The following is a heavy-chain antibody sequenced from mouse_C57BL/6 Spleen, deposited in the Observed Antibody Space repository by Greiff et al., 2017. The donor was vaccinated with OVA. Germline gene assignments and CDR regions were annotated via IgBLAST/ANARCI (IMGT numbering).Heavy chain of an antibody. CDR2: INPNNGGT. CDR3: ARDLRGFDY. J-gene: IGHJ2*01. V-gene: IGHV1-26*01. Sequence: EVQLQQSGPELVKPGASVKISCKASGYTFTDYYMNWVKQSHGKSLEWIGDINPNNGGTSYNQKFKGKATLTVDKSSSTAYMELRSLTSEDSAVYYCARDLRGFDYWGQGTTLTVSS. CDR1: GYTFTDYY.